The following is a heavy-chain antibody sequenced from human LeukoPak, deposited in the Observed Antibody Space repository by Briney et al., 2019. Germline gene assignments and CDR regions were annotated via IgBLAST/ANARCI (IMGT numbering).Heavy chain of an antibody. J-gene: IGHJ6*04. D-gene: IGHD5-18*01. CDR1: GDSISTSSYY. CDR2: IYYSGST. Sequence: SETLSLTCSVSGDSISTSSYYWGWIRQPPGKGLEWIGTIYYSGSTNYNPSLKSRVTISVDTSKNQFSLKLSSVTAADTAVYYCAREGYSYGSMDVWGKGTTVTVSS. CDR3: AREGYSYGSMDV. V-gene: IGHV4-39*07.